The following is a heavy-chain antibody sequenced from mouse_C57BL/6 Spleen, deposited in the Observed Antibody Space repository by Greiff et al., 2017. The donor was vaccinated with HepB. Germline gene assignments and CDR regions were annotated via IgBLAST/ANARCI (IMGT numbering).Heavy chain of an antibody. Sequence: VKVVESGAELARPGASVKLSCKASGYTFTSYGISWVKQRTGQGLEWIGEIYPRSGNTYYNEKFKGKATLTADKSSSTAYMELRSLTSEDSAVYFCARSYDGYSYAMDYWGQGTSVTVSS. D-gene: IGHD2-3*01. CDR1: GYTFTSYG. J-gene: IGHJ4*01. V-gene: IGHV1-81*01. CDR2: IYPRSGNT. CDR3: ARSYDGYSYAMDY.